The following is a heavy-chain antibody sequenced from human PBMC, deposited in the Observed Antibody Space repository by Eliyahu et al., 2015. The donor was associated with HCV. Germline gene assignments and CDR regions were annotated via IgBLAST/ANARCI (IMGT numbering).Heavy chain of an antibody. Sequence: QVQLVQSGAEVKKPGASVKVSCKASGYTFTGYXMHWVRXAPGQGLEWMGWINPNSGGTNYAQKFQGRVTMTRDTSISTAYMELSRLRSDDTAVYYCARDLIRYPQFYDYIWGRTPGGHDAFDIWGQGTMVTVSS. V-gene: IGHV1-2*02. CDR2: INPNSGGT. CDR3: ARDLIRYPQFYDYIWGRTPGGHDAFDI. J-gene: IGHJ3*02. D-gene: IGHD3-16*01. CDR1: GYTFTGYX.